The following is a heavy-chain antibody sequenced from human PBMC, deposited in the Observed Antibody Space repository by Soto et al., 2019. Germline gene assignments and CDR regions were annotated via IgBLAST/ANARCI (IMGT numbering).Heavy chain of an antibody. CDR2: ISSSSSYI. Sequence: GGSLRLSCAASGFTFSSYSMNWVRQAPGKGLEWVSSISSSSSYIYDADSVKGRFIISRDNAKNSLYLQMNSLRAEDTAVYYCAIDRLPGIAAAGANGFDLWGQGTMVTVSS. CDR3: AIDRLPGIAAAGANGFDL. D-gene: IGHD6-13*01. CDR1: GFTFSSYS. V-gene: IGHV3-21*01. J-gene: IGHJ5*02.